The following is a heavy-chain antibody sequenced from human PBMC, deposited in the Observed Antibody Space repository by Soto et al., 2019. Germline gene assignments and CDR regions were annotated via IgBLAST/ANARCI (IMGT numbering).Heavy chain of an antibody. Sequence: SGPTLVKPTQTLTLTCTFSGFSLSTSGMCVSWIRQPPGKALEWLALIDWDDDKYYSTSLKTRLTISKDTSKSQVVLTMTNMDPVDTATYYCARIRSILGYCSGLFDYWGQGTLVTVSS. D-gene: IGHD2-15*01. CDR2: IDWDDDK. V-gene: IGHV2-70*01. CDR3: ARIRSILGYCSGLFDY. CDR1: GFSLSTSGMC. J-gene: IGHJ4*02.